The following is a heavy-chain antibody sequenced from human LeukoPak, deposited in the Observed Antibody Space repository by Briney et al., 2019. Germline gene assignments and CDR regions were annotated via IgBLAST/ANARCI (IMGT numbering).Heavy chain of an antibody. D-gene: IGHD1-26*01. V-gene: IGHV3-21*01. J-gene: IGHJ4*02. CDR1: GFTFSSYS. CDR3: ARGEVVGTTTGVDY. CDR2: ISSSSSYI. Sequence: GGSLRLSCAASGFTFSSYSMNWVRQAPGKGLEWVPSISSSSSYIFYADSVKGRFTISRDNAKNSLYLQMNSLRAEDTAVYYCARGEVVGTTTGVDYWGQGTLVTVSS.